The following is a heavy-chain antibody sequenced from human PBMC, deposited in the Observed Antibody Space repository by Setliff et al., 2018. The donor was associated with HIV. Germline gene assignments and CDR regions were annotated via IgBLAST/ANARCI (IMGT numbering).Heavy chain of an antibody. J-gene: IGHJ3*01. D-gene: IGHD3-10*01. CDR3: ARGDNYYYTSGTFHNGLDCFDF. CDR2: IHSSGST. V-gene: IGHV4-59*08. CDR1: SGSVSGYY. Sequence: PSETLSLTCSVSSGSVSGYYWGWIRQPPGKKLEWIGYIHSSGSTIYSASLKSRVSISVDTSKNQVSLRLSSVTAADTAIYYCARGDNYYYTSGTFHNGLDCFDFWGQGTMVTVSS.